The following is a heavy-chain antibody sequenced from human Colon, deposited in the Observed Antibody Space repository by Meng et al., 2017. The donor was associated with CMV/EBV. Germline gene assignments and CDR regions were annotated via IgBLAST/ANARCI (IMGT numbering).Heavy chain of an antibody. D-gene: IGHD6-13*01. J-gene: IGHJ4*02. CDR1: GYPLTANP. Sequence: QVQLVPSGTEVKKPGASVKVSCKTSGYPLTANPLHWVRQAPGQGLEWMGWIYPQDGGTYFAQKFQDRVTLTRDTSITTAYMELSGLTSDDTAIYYCVRESWYFDFWGEGTLVTVSS. CDR3: VRESWYFDF. V-gene: IGHV1-2*02. CDR2: IYPQDGGT.